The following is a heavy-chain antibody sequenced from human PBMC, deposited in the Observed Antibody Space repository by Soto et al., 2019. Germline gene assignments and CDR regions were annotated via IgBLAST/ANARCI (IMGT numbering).Heavy chain of an antibody. CDR1: GYTFTSYG. CDR2: SSTYNGNT. D-gene: IGHD3-22*01. Sequence: QVQLVQSGAEVKKPGASVRVSCKASGYTFTSYGISWVRQAPGQGLEWMGWSSTYNGNTNYAQKLQGRVTMTTDTSTGAAYMELRSLRSDDTAVYYCARTKSGYSYGCFDSWGQGTLVAVPS. CDR3: ARTKSGYSYGCFDS. J-gene: IGHJ4*02. V-gene: IGHV1-18*01.